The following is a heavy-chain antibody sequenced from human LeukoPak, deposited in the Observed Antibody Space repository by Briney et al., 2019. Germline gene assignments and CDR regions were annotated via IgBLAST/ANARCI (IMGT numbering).Heavy chain of an antibody. CDR1: GYTLTDYY. CDR3: ARDESWGYHSY. Sequence: ASVKVSCKASGYTLTDYYMHWVRQAPGQGLEWMGIINPSGGSTSYAQKFQGRVTMTRDTSTSTVYMELSSLRSEDTAVYYCARDESWGYHSYWGQGTLVTVSS. D-gene: IGHD3-22*01. V-gene: IGHV1-46*01. J-gene: IGHJ4*02. CDR2: INPSGGST.